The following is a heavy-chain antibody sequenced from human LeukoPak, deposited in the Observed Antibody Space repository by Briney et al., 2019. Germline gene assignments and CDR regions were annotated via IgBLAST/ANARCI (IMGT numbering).Heavy chain of an antibody. D-gene: IGHD4-17*01. V-gene: IGHV1-18*01. Sequence: ASVKVSCKASGYTFTNYGISWVRQAPGQGLEWMIWISAYNGNTNYAQKLQGRVIMTTDTSTSTAYLELSSLRSDDTAVYYCARDYGDYVGAFDIWGQGTMVTVSS. CDR3: ARDYGDYVGAFDI. CDR1: GYTFTNYG. J-gene: IGHJ3*02. CDR2: ISAYNGNT.